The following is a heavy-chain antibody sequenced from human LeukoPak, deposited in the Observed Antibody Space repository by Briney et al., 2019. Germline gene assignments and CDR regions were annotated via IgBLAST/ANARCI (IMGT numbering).Heavy chain of an antibody. CDR3: ARDRSGMDV. J-gene: IGHJ6*02. CDR2: IWYDGNNK. Sequence: PGRSLRLSCAASGFTFSSYGMHWVRQAPGKGLEWVAVIWYDGNNKYYADSVKGRFTISRDNSKNTLYLQMNSLRAEDTAVYYCARDRSGMDVWGQGTTVTVSS. CDR1: GFTFSSYG. V-gene: IGHV3-33*01.